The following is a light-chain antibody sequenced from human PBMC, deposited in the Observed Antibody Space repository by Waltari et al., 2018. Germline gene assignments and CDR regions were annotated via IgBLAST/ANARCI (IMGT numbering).Light chain of an antibody. CDR1: SSDFGGYNY. Sequence: QSALTQPASVSGSPGQSITISCTGTSSDFGGYNYVSWYQRHPGKAPKLMIYDVSKGPSGVSNRFSGSKSGNTASLTISGLQAEDEADYYCSSYAGSSTVIFGGGTKLTVL. J-gene: IGLJ2*01. CDR3: SSYAGSSTVI. CDR2: DVS. V-gene: IGLV2-23*02.